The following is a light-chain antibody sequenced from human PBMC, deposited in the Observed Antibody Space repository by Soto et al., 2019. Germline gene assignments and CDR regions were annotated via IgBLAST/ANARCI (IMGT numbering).Light chain of an antibody. CDR1: SGHNSYA. J-gene: IGLJ3*02. CDR2: LNSDGRH. Sequence: QPVLTQSASASGSLGASVKLTCTVSSGHNSYAIAWHQQQPEKGPRCLMNLNSDGRHSKGDGMRDRVSGSSSGAERYLTIPSLQSEDEADHYRTTWGTAIRVFAGGTTL. CDR3: TTWGTAIRV. V-gene: IGLV4-69*01.